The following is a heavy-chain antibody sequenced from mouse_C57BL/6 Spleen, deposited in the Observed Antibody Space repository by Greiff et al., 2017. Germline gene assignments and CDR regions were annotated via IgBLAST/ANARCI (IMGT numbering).Heavy chain of an antibody. Sequence: EVKLMESGGGLVQPGGSLSLSCAASGFTFTAYYMSWVRQPPGKALEWLGFIRNKANGYTTEYSASVKGRFTISRDNSHSILYLQMNALRAEDSATYYCARYLVRKYYAMDYWGQGTSVTVSS. J-gene: IGHJ4*01. CDR2: IRNKANGYTT. CDR1: GFTFTAYY. V-gene: IGHV7-3*01. CDR3: ARYLVRKYYAMDY.